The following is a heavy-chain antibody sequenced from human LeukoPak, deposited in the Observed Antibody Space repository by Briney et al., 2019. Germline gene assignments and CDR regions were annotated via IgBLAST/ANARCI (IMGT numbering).Heavy chain of an antibody. V-gene: IGHV3-23*01. CDR1: GFTFSSYA. D-gene: IGHD3-10*01. CDR3: AKDPTLPWYYYGSGTDDY. CDR2: ISGSGGST. J-gene: IGHJ4*02. Sequence: PGGSLRLSCAASGFTFSSYAMSWVRQAPGKGLEWVSAISGSGGSTYYADSVKGRFTISRDNSKNTLYLQMNSLRAEDTAVYYCAKDPTLPWYYYGSGTDDYWGQGTLVTVSS.